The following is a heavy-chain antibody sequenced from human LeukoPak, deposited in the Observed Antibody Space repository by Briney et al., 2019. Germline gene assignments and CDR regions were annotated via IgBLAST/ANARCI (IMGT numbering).Heavy chain of an antibody. Sequence: ASVKVSCKASGYTFTSYGISWVRQAPGQGLEWMGWISAYNGNTNYAQKLQGRVTMTTDTSTSTAYMELRSLRSDDTAVYYCGRAATFLYDFWSGQQPNFDYWGQGTLVTVSS. J-gene: IGHJ4*02. D-gene: IGHD3-3*01. V-gene: IGHV1-18*01. CDR2: ISAYNGNT. CDR3: GRAATFLYDFWSGQQPNFDY. CDR1: GYTFTSYG.